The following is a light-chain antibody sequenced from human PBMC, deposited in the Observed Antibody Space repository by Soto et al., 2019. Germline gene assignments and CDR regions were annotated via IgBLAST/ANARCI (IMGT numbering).Light chain of an antibody. V-gene: IGKV3-20*01. CDR3: QHYVSPPIT. CDR1: QSVSSSY. Sequence: EIVLTQSPGILSLSPGERATLSCRASQSVSSSYLAWYQQKPGQAPRLLVYGASSRATGITDRFSGSGSGTDFTLTISRLEPEDFAVYYCQHYVSPPITFGQGTRLETK. J-gene: IGKJ5*01. CDR2: GAS.